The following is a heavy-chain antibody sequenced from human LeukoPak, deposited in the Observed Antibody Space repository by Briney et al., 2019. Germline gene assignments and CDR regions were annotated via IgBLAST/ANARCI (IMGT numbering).Heavy chain of an antibody. Sequence: GGSLRLSCAASGFTFGNYWMHWVRQAPGKGLVWVSRINSDGSSTNYADSVKGRFTISRDNANNTLYLQMSSLRAGDTAVYYCARDLDYGDYHFDYWGQGTLVTVSS. V-gene: IGHV3-74*01. CDR3: ARDLDYGDYHFDY. CDR1: GFTFGNYW. CDR2: INSDGSST. J-gene: IGHJ4*02. D-gene: IGHD4-17*01.